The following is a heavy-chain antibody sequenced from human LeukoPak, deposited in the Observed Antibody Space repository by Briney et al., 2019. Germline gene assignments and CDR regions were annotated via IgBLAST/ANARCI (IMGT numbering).Heavy chain of an antibody. CDR2: ILPDDTDT. Sequence: PGASLRLSCAASGFIFSNYAMTWVRQAPGKGLEWVSTILPDDTDTHYADSVKGRFTISRDNSKNTLYLQMNSLRADDTVLYHCATHQATGAHSKFDYWGQGTLVTVSS. J-gene: IGHJ4*02. D-gene: IGHD7-27*01. V-gene: IGHV3-23*01. CDR3: ATHQATGAHSKFDY. CDR1: GFIFSNYA.